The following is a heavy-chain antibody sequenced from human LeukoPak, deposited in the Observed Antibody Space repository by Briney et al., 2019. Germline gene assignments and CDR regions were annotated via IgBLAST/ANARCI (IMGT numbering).Heavy chain of an antibody. CDR1: GGSISSSSYY. D-gene: IGHD2-15*01. J-gene: IGHJ6*03. CDR3: ARGGPLDYSRIGYYYYYMDV. CDR2: IYYSGST. Sequence: SETLSLTCTVSGGSISSSSYYWGWIRQPPGKGLEWIGSIYYSGSTYYNPSLKSRVTISVDTSKNQFSLKLSSVTAADTAVYYCARGGPLDYSRIGYYYYYMDVWGKGTTVTVSS. V-gene: IGHV4-39*01.